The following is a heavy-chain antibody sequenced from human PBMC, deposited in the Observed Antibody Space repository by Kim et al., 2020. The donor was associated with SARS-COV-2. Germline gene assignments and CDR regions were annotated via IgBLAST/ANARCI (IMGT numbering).Heavy chain of an antibody. Sequence: SETLSLTCAVYGGSFSSYYWSWIRQPPGKGLEWIGEINHSGSTNYNPSLKSRVTISVDTSKNQFSLKLSSVTAADTAVYYCARVWAITIFGPYYFDYWGQGTLVTVSS. V-gene: IGHV4-34*01. J-gene: IGHJ4*02. CDR3: ARVWAITIFGPYYFDY. CDR2: INHSGST. CDR1: GGSFSSYY. D-gene: IGHD3-3*01.